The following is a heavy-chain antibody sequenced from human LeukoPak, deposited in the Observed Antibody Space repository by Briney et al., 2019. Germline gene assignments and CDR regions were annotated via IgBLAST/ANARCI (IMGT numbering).Heavy chain of an antibody. CDR3: VTDVPYPAPQIDF. CDR2: VKTKADGETT. Sequence: GGSLRLSCAASGFTFSSAWMSWVRQAPGKGLEWVGRVKTKADGETTEYAAPVKGRFTISRDDSKNTLDLQMNSLKTEDTGMYYCVTDVPYPAPQIDFWGQGTLVTVSS. CDR1: GFTFSSAW. D-gene: IGHD2-2*01. J-gene: IGHJ4*02. V-gene: IGHV3-15*01.